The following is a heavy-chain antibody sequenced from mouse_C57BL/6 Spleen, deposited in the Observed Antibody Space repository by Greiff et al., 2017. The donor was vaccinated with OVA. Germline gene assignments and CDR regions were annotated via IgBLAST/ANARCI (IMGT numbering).Heavy chain of an antibody. V-gene: IGHV14-3*01. Sequence: VQLQQSVAELVRPGASVKLSCAASGFNIKNTYMHWVKQRPEQGLEWIGRIDPANGNTKYAPKFPGKATITADTSSNTAYLQLSSLTSEDTAIYYCATARDYYGSSSFAYWGQGTLVTVSA. CDR2: IDPANGNT. CDR1: GFNIKNTY. CDR3: ATARDYYGSSSFAY. J-gene: IGHJ3*01. D-gene: IGHD1-1*01.